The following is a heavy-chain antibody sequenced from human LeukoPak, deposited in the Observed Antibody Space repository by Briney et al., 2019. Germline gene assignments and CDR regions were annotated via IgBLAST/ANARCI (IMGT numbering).Heavy chain of an antibody. CDR2: INHSGST. CDR1: GGSFSGYY. CDR3: ARVAPTYYYYYYMDV. V-gene: IGHV4-34*01. J-gene: IGHJ6*03. Sequence: SETLSLTCAVHGGSFSGYYWSWIRQPPGKGLEWIGEINHSGSTNYNPSLKSRVTISVDTSKNQFSLKLSSVTAADTAVYYCARVAPTYYYYYYMDVWGKGTTVTVSS.